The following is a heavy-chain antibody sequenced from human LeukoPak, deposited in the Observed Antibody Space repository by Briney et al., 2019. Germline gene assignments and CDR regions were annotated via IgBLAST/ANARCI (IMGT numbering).Heavy chain of an antibody. CDR3: ARHTYNNGWWGGDY. D-gene: IGHD6-19*01. Sequence: GASLKISCKGSGSSFTTYWIGWVRQMPGKGLERMGIIYPGDSDTRYSPSFQGHVTISADKSISTAYLQWSSLKASDTAMYYCARHTYNNGWWGGDYWGQGTLVTVSS. J-gene: IGHJ4*02. V-gene: IGHV5-51*01. CDR2: IYPGDSDT. CDR1: GSSFTTYW.